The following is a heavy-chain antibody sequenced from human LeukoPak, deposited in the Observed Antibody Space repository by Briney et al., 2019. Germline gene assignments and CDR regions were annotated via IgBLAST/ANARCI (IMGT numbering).Heavy chain of an antibody. CDR3: ARDPSVSFGDP. D-gene: IGHD3-10*01. CDR1: GGSISSYY. V-gene: IGHV4-59*01. CDR2: IYYSGST. Sequence: SETLSLTCTVSGGSISSYYWSWIRQPPGKGLEWIGYIYYSGSTNYNPSLKSRVTISVDTSKNQFSLKLSSVTAADTAVYYCARDPSVSFGDPWGQGTLVAVSS. J-gene: IGHJ4*02.